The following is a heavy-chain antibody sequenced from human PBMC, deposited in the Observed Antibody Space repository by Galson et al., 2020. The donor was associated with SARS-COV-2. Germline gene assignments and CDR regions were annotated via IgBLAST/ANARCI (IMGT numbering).Heavy chain of an antibody. V-gene: IGHV3-21*01. CDR2: ISSSSSYI. Sequence: GGSLRLSCAASGFTFSSYSMNWVRQATGKGLEWVSSISSSSSYIYYADSVKGRFTISRDNAKHSLYLQMNSLRAEDTAVYYCARESRRDDSVRVGITIFGVVIMEVYGMDVWGQGTTVTVSS. D-gene: IGHD3-3*01. J-gene: IGHJ6*02. CDR1: GFTFSSYS. CDR3: ARESRRDDSVRVGITIFGVVIMEVYGMDV.